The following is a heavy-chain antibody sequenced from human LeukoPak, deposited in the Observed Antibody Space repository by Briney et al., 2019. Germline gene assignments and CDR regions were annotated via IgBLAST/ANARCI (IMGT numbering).Heavy chain of an antibody. D-gene: IGHD6-19*01. Sequence: SETLSLTCSVSGYSLSSGYYWGWIRQPPGKGLEWIGYIYYSGSTNYNPSLKSRVTISVDTSKNQFSLKLSSVTAADTAVYYCAGEDIAVAGSKYWGQGTLVTVSS. V-gene: IGHV4-61*01. CDR3: AGEDIAVAGSKY. CDR2: IYYSGST. J-gene: IGHJ4*02. CDR1: GYSLSSGYY.